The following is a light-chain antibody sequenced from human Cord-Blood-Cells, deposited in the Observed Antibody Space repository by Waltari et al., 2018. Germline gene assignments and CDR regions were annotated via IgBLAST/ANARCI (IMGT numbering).Light chain of an antibody. Sequence: QSVLTQPPSASGTPGQRGTISCSGSSSTIGSNYVYWYQQPPGTAPKLLIYRNNQRPSGVPDRFSGSKSGTSASLAISGLRSEDEADYYCAAWDDSLSGLVFGGGTKLTVL. V-gene: IGLV1-47*01. CDR1: SSTIGSNY. CDR2: RNN. CDR3: AAWDDSLSGLV. J-gene: IGLJ2*01.